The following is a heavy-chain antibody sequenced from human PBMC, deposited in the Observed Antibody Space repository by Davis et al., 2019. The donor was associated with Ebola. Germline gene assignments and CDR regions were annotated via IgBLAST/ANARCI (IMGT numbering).Heavy chain of an antibody. D-gene: IGHD3-10*01. CDR2: LSGSAITI. CDR3: ARGLRYYFGSGKYYPFDY. V-gene: IGHV3-23*01. Sequence: GESLKISCAASGFTFSSYGMQWVRQAPGKGLEWVSGLSGSAITIYYADSVKGRFTISRDNSKNTLYLQMNSLTAEDTAVYYCARGLRYYFGSGKYYPFDYWGQGTLVTVSS. CDR1: GFTFSSYG. J-gene: IGHJ4*02.